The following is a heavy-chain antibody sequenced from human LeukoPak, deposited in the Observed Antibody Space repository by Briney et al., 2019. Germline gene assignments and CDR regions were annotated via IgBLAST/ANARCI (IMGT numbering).Heavy chain of an antibody. CDR2: INSGSSTI. CDR3: ARTRSKVGTPTFDY. CDR1: GFSFSDYS. Sequence: GGSLRLSCAASGFSFSDYSMNWVRQAPGKGLEWVSYINSGSSTIYYVDSVEGRFTISRDNAKNSLYLQMNSLRDEDTAVYHCARTRSKVGTPTFDYWGQGTLVTVSS. J-gene: IGHJ4*02. D-gene: IGHD4-23*01. V-gene: IGHV3-48*02.